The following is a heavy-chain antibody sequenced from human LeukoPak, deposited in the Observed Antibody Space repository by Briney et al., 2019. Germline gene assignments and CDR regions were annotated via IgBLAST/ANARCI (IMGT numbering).Heavy chain of an antibody. Sequence: ASVKVSCKASGYTFTSYGISWVRQAPGQGLEWMGWISAYNGNTNYAQKLQGRVTMTTDTSTSTAYMELRSLRSDDTAVYYCARDPFEYSSSPDAFDIWGQGTMVTVSS. V-gene: IGHV1-18*01. J-gene: IGHJ3*02. CDR1: GYTFTSYG. CDR2: ISAYNGNT. CDR3: ARDPFEYSSSPDAFDI. D-gene: IGHD6-6*01.